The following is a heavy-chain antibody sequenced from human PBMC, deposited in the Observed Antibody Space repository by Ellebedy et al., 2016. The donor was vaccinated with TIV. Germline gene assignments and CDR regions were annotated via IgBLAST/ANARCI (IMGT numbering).Heavy chain of an antibody. CDR3: ARTYSSGWYRDWYFDL. D-gene: IGHD6-19*01. J-gene: IGHJ2*01. CDR1: GFNVSNNY. CDR2: IYSGGST. V-gene: IGHV3-53*01. Sequence: PGGSLRLSCAASGFNVSNNYMSWVRQAPGKGLEWVSVIYSGGSTYYADSVKGRFAISRDKSKNTLYLQMNSLRAEDTAVYYCARTYSSGWYRDWYFDLWGRGTLVTVSS.